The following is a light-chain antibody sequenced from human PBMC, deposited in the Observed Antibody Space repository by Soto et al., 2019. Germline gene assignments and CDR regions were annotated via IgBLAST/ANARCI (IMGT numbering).Light chain of an antibody. V-gene: IGKV1-5*01. CDR3: PQYNSYSWT. Sequence: DVQMAQSASTLSASVGDRVTITCRASQSVRSWLAWYQQKPGRAPKFLIYDASSLESGVPSRFSGSGSGTEFTLTISKLQPDDFATYYCPQYNSYSWTFGQGTKVDIK. CDR1: QSVRSW. CDR2: DAS. J-gene: IGKJ1*01.